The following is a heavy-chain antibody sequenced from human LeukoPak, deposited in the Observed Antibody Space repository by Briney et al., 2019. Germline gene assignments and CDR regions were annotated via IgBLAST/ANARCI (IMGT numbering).Heavy chain of an antibody. D-gene: IGHD2-15*01. CDR2: IYRSGTT. CDR1: GGSISSTNW. Sequence: SETLSLTCAVSGGSISSTNWWSWVRQPPGKGLEWIGEIYRSGTTNYKPSLKSRVTISLDKSRNHFSLKLTSVTAADSAVYYCARVRCSGGSCPYYYYYYYMDVWGKGTTVTVSS. CDR3: ARVRCSGGSCPYYYYYYYMDV. V-gene: IGHV4-4*02. J-gene: IGHJ6*03.